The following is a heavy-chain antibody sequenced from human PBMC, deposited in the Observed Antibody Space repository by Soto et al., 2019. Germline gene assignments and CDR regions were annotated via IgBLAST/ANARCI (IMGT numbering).Heavy chain of an antibody. V-gene: IGHV3-64D*06. CDR1: GFTFSSYA. D-gene: IGHD2-15*01. Sequence: PGGSLRLSCSASGFTFSSYAMHWVRQAPGKGLEYVSAISSNGGSTYYADSVKGRFTISRDNSKNTLYLQMSSLRAEDTAVYYCVTRGSLGYCSGGSCPDYWGQGTLVTVSS. J-gene: IGHJ4*02. CDR2: ISSNGGST. CDR3: VTRGSLGYCSGGSCPDY.